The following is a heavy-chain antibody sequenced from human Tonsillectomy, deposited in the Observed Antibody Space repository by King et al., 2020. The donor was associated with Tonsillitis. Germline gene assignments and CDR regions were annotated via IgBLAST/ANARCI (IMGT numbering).Heavy chain of an antibody. CDR2: ISWNRTNI. CDR3: AKAGYNSGLCVGFSQ. J-gene: IGHJ4*02. V-gene: IGHV3-9*01. Sequence: VQLVESGGGWVQPGRSLRLSCAASGFAFDDYAMHWVRQGPGKGLEWVAGISWNRTNINYADSVKGLFTISRDNAKNSLYLQMNSLRTEHTAFYYCAKAGYNSGLCVGFSQWGPGTLVTVSS. CDR1: GFAFDDYA. D-gene: IGHD6-19*01.